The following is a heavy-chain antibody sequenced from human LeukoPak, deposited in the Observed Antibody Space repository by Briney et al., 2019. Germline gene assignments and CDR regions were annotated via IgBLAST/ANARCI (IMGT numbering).Heavy chain of an antibody. D-gene: IGHD2-15*01. CDR3: AYCSGGSCYSAQLSFYGMDV. CDR1: GFTFSSYG. CDR2: ISYDGSNK. J-gene: IGHJ6*02. Sequence: GGSLRLSCAASGFTFSSYGMHWVRQAPGKGLGWVAVISYDGSNKYYADSVKGRFTISRDNFKNTLYLQMNSLRAEDTAVYYCAYCSGGSCYSAQLSFYGMDVWGQGTTVTVSS. V-gene: IGHV3-30*03.